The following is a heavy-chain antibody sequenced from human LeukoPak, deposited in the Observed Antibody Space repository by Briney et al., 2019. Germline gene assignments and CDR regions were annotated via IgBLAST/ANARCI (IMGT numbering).Heavy chain of an antibody. J-gene: IGHJ4*02. V-gene: IGHV4-34*01. Sequence: SETLSLTRAVYGGSFSGYYWSWIRQPPGKGLEWIGEINHSGSTNYNPSLKSRVTISVDTSKNQFSLKLSSVTAADTAVYYCARGGGDGYNYFDYWGQGTLVTVSS. CDR2: INHSGST. CDR3: ARGGGDGYNYFDY. D-gene: IGHD5-24*01. CDR1: GGSFSGYY.